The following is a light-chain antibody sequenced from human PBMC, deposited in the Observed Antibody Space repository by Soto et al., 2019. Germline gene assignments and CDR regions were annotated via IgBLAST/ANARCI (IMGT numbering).Light chain of an antibody. Sequence: EIVMTQSPATLSVSRGERATLSCRANQAISSNLAWYQQKPGQAPRLLIYGASTRATDIPDRFSGSGSGTEFTLTISSLQSEYFAVYYFQHYNNLIGNFGGGTKVEIK. V-gene: IGKV3-15*01. CDR1: QAISSN. CDR3: QHYNNLIGN. CDR2: GAS. J-gene: IGKJ4*01.